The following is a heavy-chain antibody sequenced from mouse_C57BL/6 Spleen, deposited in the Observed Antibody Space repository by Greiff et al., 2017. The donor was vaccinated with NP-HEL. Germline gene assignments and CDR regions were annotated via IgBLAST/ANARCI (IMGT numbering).Heavy chain of an antibody. Sequence: QVQLQQPGAELVKPGASVKLSCKASGYTFTSYWMHWVKQRPGRGLEWIGKIDPKSGGTKYNEKFKSKATLTVDKPSSTAYMRISSLTSEGSAVYYCARDYYGSSYYYAMDYWGQGTSVTVSS. CDR1: GYTFTSYW. D-gene: IGHD1-1*01. CDR3: ARDYYGSSYYYAMDY. V-gene: IGHV1-72*01. J-gene: IGHJ4*01. CDR2: IDPKSGGT.